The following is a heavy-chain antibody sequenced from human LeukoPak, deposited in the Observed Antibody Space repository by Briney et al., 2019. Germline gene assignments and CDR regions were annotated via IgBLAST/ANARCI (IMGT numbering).Heavy chain of an antibody. D-gene: IGHD6-13*01. CDR1: GYTFRSHG. V-gene: IGHV1-18*01. J-gene: IGHJ4*02. Sequence: SVTVSCKASGYTFRSHGIYWVRQALGQGLEWMGWIRPYNDETNYARMFRDRVIMTTETSTTTAYMELRGLTSNHTAVYFCARAADTNTWYRPAFRLLDVWGQGTLVTVSS. CDR2: IRPYNDET. CDR3: ARAADTNTWYRPAFRLLDV.